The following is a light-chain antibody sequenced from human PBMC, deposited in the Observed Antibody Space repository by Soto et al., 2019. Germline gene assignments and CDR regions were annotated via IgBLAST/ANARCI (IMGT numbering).Light chain of an antibody. CDR2: EVS. V-gene: IGLV2-18*02. CDR3: SSYTTSSTLV. CDR1: NSDVGSYDH. Sequence: QSVLTQPPSVSGSPGQSVTISCTGTNSDVGSYDHVSWYQQPPGTAPKVILYEVSNRPSGVPDRFSGSKSGNTASLTISGLRSEDEADYYCSSYTTSSTLVFGGGTKVTVL. J-gene: IGLJ2*01.